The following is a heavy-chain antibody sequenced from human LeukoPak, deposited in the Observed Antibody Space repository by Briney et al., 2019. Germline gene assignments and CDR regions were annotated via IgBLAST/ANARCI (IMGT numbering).Heavy chain of an antibody. Sequence: PSETLSLTCTVSGFFVSSGYYWGWIRQPPGRGLEWIGSIYHRGTTNYNPSLKSRVTISVDTSKNQFSLKLSSVTAADTAVYYCARASSSGWYLFDYWGQGTLVTVSS. V-gene: IGHV4-38-2*02. D-gene: IGHD6-19*01. CDR3: ARASSSGWYLFDY. J-gene: IGHJ4*02. CDR1: GFFVSSGYY. CDR2: IYHRGTT.